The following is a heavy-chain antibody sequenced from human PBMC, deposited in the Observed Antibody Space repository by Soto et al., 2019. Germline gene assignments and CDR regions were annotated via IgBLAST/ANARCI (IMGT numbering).Heavy chain of an antibody. CDR1: GFSFSNAW. V-gene: IGHV3-15*07. CDR2: IKSNSDGGTA. Sequence: GGSLRLSCAASGFSFSNAWMNWVRQAPGEGLEWVGRIKSNSDGGTADYAAPVKGRFTISRDDAKNTLYLQMDSLKTEDTAMYFCTSIPPYWGQGTLVTVSS. J-gene: IGHJ4*02. CDR3: TSIPPY.